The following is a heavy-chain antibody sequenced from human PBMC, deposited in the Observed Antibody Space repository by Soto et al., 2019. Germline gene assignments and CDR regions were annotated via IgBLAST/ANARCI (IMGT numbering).Heavy chain of an antibody. V-gene: IGHV1-18*01. CDR3: ARDQYAVGGDF. CDR1: GYTFIDYG. CDR2: INTYNGKT. D-gene: IGHD1-26*01. Sequence: QVQLVQSGAEVKKPGASVKVSCKASGYTFIDYGVSWVRQAPGQGLEWMGWINTYNGKTNYAPKVQARVTMTTDTSTTTAYMELRSLKSDDTAVYFCARDQYAVGGDFWGQGTLVTVSS. J-gene: IGHJ4*02.